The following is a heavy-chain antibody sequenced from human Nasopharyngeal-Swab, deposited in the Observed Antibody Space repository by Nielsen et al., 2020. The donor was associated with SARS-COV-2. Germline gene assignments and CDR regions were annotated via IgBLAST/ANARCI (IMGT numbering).Heavy chain of an antibody. Sequence: GESLKISCAASGFTFSGYAMSWVRQAPGKGLEWVSAISGSGGSTYYADSVKGRFTLSRDNSKNTLYLQMNSLRAEDTAVYYCAKVAVGATGEFDYWGQGTLVTVSS. CDR2: ISGSGGST. CDR3: AKVAVGATGEFDY. J-gene: IGHJ4*02. D-gene: IGHD1-26*01. V-gene: IGHV3-23*01. CDR1: GFTFSGYA.